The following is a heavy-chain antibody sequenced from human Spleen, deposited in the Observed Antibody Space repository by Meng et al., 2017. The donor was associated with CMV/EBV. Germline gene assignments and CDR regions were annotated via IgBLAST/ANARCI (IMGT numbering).Heavy chain of an antibody. V-gene: IGHV3-43*01. CDR2: ISWDGGST. D-gene: IGHD6-19*01. CDR3: ARVYSSGWTPYGMDV. J-gene: IGHJ6*02. CDR1: GFTFDDFT. Sequence: GESLKISCAASGFTFDDFTMHWVRQAPGKGLEWVSLISWDGGSTYYADSVKGRFTISRDNTKNSLYLQMNSLRAEDTALYYCARVYSSGWTPYGMDVWGQGTTVTVSS.